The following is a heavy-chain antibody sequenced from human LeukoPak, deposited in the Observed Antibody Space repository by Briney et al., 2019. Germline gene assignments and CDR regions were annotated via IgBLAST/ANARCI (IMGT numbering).Heavy chain of an antibody. Sequence: ASVKVSCKASGYTFTSYYMHWVRQAPGQGLEWMGIINPSGGSTSYAQKFQGRVTMTGDTSTSTVYMELSSLRSEDTAVYYCARDGNYYDSSGYYPYNWFDPWGQGTLVTVSS. CDR3: ARDGNYYDSSGYYPYNWFDP. D-gene: IGHD3-22*01. CDR2: INPSGGST. CDR1: GYTFTSYY. V-gene: IGHV1-46*01. J-gene: IGHJ5*02.